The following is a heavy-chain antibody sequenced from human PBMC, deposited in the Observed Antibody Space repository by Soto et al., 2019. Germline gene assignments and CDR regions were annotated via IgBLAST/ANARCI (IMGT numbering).Heavy chain of an antibody. Sequence: PSETLSLTCTVSGGSISNYYWSWIRQPPGKRLEWIGYIYDSGSTNYNPSLKSRVTMSVDTSKNHFALKLNSVTAADTAVYYCARGRFFGVVITPYFYYGMDVWGQGTTVTVS. J-gene: IGHJ6*02. V-gene: IGHV4-59*01. CDR3: ARGRFFGVVITPYFYYGMDV. CDR1: GGSISNYY. CDR2: IYDSGST. D-gene: IGHD3-3*01.